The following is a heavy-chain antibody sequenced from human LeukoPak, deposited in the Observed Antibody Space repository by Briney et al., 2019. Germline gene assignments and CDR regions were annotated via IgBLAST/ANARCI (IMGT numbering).Heavy chain of an antibody. J-gene: IGHJ4*02. Sequence: GGSLRLSCAASGFTFSSYWMSWVRQAPGKGLEWVANIKEDGGVTYYMDSVKGRFTISRDNAKNSLYLQMNSLRADDTAVYYCGREVPGGATILDYWGQGTLVTVSS. CDR1: GFTFSSYW. V-gene: IGHV3-7*04. CDR2: IKEDGGVT. D-gene: IGHD1-26*01. CDR3: GREVPGGATILDY.